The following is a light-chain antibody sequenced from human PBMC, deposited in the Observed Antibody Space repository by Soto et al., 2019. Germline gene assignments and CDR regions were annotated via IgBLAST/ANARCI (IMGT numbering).Light chain of an antibody. CDR2: QDS. V-gene: IGLV3-1*01. J-gene: IGLJ1*01. CDR3: QAWDSSTGV. CDR1: KLGDKY. Sequence: SSELTQPPSVSVSPGQTASITCSGEKLGDKYACWYQQKPGQSPVLVIYQDSKRPSGIPERFSGSNSGNRATLTISGTQAMDEADYYCQAWDSSTGVFGTGTKVTVL.